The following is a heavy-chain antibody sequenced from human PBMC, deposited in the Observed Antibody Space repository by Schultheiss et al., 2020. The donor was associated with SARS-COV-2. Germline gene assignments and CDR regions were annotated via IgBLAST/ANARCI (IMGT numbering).Heavy chain of an antibody. CDR1: GGSFSGYY. Sequence: SQTLSLTCAVYGGSFSGYYWTWIRQPPGKGLEWIGEINHSGSTSYNPSLKSRVTISVDTSKNQFSLKLSSVTAADTAVYYCARYGYSYGSDYWGQGTLVTVSS. J-gene: IGHJ4*02. D-gene: IGHD5-18*01. CDR3: ARYGYSYGSDY. V-gene: IGHV4-34*01. CDR2: INHSGST.